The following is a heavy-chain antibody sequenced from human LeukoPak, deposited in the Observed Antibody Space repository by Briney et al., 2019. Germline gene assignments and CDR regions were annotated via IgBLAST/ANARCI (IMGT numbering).Heavy chain of an antibody. Sequence: SETLSLTCAVYGGSFSGYYWSWIRQSPGKGLEWIGEINHSGSTNYNPSLKSRVTISVDTSKNQFSLKLSSVTAADTAVYYCARGPPGRTYYYDSSGYRLYYFDYWGQGTLVTVSS. D-gene: IGHD3-22*01. CDR2: INHSGST. V-gene: IGHV4-34*01. CDR3: ARGPPGRTYYYDSSGYRLYYFDY. CDR1: GGSFSGYY. J-gene: IGHJ4*02.